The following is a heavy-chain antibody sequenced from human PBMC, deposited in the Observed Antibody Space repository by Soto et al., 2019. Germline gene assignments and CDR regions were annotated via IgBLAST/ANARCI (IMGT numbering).Heavy chain of an antibody. J-gene: IGHJ4*02. CDR2: INHSGST. CDR1: GGSFSGYY. CDR3: ARDLKDDYVSGSYRYNYFDY. Sequence: NPSETLSLTCAVYGGSFSGYYWSWIRQPPGKGLEWIGEINHSGSTNYNPSLKSRVTISVDTSKNQFSLKLSSVTAADTAVYYCARDLKDDYVSGSYRYNYFDYWGQGTLVTVSS. V-gene: IGHV4-34*01. D-gene: IGHD3-16*02.